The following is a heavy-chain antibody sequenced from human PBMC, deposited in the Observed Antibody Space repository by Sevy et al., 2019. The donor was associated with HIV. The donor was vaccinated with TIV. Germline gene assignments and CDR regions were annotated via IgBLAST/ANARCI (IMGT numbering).Heavy chain of an antibody. CDR1: GFTFNTHA. D-gene: IGHD6-19*01. CDR2: ISYDGIIK. CDR3: AREGGYTSAWSPGNY. J-gene: IGHJ4*02. V-gene: IGHV3-30*04. Sequence: GGSLRLSCAASGFTFNTHAMHWVRQAPGKGLEWVALISYDGIIKYYADSVKGRLTIFRDNSKNTLSLQMNSLRIEDTAVYYCAREGGYTSAWSPGNYWGQGTLVTVSS.